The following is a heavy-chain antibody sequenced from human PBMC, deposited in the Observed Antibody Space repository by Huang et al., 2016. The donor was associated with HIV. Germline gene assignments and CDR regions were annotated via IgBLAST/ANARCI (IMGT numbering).Heavy chain of an antibody. CDR3: ARGPSPWLQEAFDI. D-gene: IGHD5-12*01. J-gene: IGHJ3*02. Sequence: QVQLQESGPGLVKPSETLSLPCTVSGGSISSYYWRWSRQPPGKGLECIGSIYYRGSTNYNPSLKSRVNISVDTSKNPFSLELRSVTAADTAVYYCARGPSPWLQEAFDIWGQGTMVTVSS. CDR2: IYYRGST. V-gene: IGHV4-59*01. CDR1: GGSISSYY.